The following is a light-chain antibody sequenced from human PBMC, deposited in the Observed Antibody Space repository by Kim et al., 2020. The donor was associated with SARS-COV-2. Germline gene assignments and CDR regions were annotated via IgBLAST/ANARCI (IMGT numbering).Light chain of an antibody. CDR3: ATWVNSLSGVV. V-gene: IGLV1-51*01. Sequence: GQKVTISCSGSSSNIGDNFVSWFQKLPGTAPKLLIYDNDKRPSGIPDRFSGSKSATSATLGITGLQTGDEADYYCATWVNSLSGVVFAGGTQLTVL. CDR1: SSNIGDNF. CDR2: DND. J-gene: IGLJ3*02.